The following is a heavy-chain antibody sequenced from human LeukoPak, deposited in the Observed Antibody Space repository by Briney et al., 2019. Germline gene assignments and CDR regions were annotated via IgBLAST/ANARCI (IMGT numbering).Heavy chain of an antibody. Sequence: GESLKISFKGSGXSFTTYWIGWVRQMPGKGVEWMGIIYPGDSDTRYSPSFQGQVTISADKSISTAYLQWSSLKASDTAMYYCARARYCSGGNCYAEYWGQGTLVTVSS. J-gene: IGHJ4*02. CDR1: GXSFTTYW. D-gene: IGHD2-15*01. CDR2: IYPGDSDT. V-gene: IGHV5-51*01. CDR3: ARARYCSGGNCYAEY.